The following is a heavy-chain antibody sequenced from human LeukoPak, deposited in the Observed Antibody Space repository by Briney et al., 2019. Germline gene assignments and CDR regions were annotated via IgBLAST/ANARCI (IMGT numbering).Heavy chain of an antibody. CDR2: INNGGSST. Sequence: PGGSLRLSCAASEFTFSAYWMHWVRQGPGKGLMWVSHINNGGSSTNYADSVRGRFSISRDNAKNTLYLQMNSLRAEDTAVYYCARAIDGYILDYWGQGTLVTVSS. CDR3: ARAIDGYILDY. V-gene: IGHV3-74*01. D-gene: IGHD5-24*01. CDR1: EFTFSAYW. J-gene: IGHJ4*02.